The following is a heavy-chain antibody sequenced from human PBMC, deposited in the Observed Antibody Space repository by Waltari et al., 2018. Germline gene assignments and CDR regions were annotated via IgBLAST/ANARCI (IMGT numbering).Heavy chain of an antibody. CDR3: AKFIRLQLDWFDP. J-gene: IGHJ5*02. CDR1: GGTISRYS. CDR2: IYYTGST. V-gene: IGHV4-59*08. D-gene: IGHD4-4*01. Sequence: QVQLQESGPGLVKPSETLSLTCTVSGGTISRYSWSWIRLSPGKGLEWIGHIYYTGSTNYNPALRSRVTMSIDASKNQFSLKLSSVTAADTAVYYCAKFIRLQLDWFDPWGRGTLVTVSS.